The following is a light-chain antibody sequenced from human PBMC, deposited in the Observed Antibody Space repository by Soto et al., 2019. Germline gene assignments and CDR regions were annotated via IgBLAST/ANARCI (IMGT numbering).Light chain of an antibody. CDR2: DAS. J-gene: IGKJ4*01. CDR1: PSVSSY. V-gene: IGKV3-11*01. CDR3: QQRSNWLT. Sequence: EIVLTQSPATLSLSPGERATLSCRASPSVSSYLAWYQQKPGQAPRLLIYDASNRATGIPARFSGSWSGTDFTLTISSLEPEDFAVYYCQQRSNWLTFGGGTKVEIK.